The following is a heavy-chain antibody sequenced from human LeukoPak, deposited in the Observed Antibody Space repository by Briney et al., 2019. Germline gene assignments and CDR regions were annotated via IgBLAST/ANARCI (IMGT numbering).Heavy chain of an antibody. D-gene: IGHD2-2*01. CDR3: ARGYCSSTSCYGMDV. CDR1: GGSFSGYY. CDR2: INHSGST. V-gene: IGHV4-34*01. Sequence: SETLSLTCAVYGGSFSGYYWSWIRQPPGKGLEWIGEINHSGSTNYNPSLKSRVTISVDTPKNQFSLKLSSVTAADTAVYYCARGYCSSTSCYGMDVWGQGTTVTVSS. J-gene: IGHJ6*02.